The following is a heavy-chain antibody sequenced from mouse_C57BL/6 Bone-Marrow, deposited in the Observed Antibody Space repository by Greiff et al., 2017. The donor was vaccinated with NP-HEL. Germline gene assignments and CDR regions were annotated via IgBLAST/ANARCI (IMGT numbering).Heavy chain of an antibody. CDR2: INPGSGGT. Sequence: VMLVESGAELVRPGTSVKVSCKASGYAFTNYLIEWVKQRPGQGLEWIGVINPGSGGTNYNEKFKGKATLTADKSSSTAYMQLSSLTSEDSAVYFCARQLGYGMDYWGQGTTLTVSS. J-gene: IGHJ2*01. D-gene: IGHD1-1*01. V-gene: IGHV1-54*01. CDR3: ARQLGYGMDY. CDR1: GYAFTNYL.